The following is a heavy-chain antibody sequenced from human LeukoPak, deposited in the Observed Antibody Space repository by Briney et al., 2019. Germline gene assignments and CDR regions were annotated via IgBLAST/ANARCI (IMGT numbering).Heavy chain of an antibody. Sequence: SETLSLTCTVSGYSISSGYYWGWIRQPPGKGLEWIGSIYHSGSTYYNPSLKSRVTISVDTSKNQFSLKLRPVTAADTAVYYCARTEDIYPDPWGQGTLVTVSS. CDR3: ARTEDIYPDP. CDR1: GYSISSGYY. CDR2: IYHSGST. D-gene: IGHD2-2*02. J-gene: IGHJ5*02. V-gene: IGHV4-38-2*02.